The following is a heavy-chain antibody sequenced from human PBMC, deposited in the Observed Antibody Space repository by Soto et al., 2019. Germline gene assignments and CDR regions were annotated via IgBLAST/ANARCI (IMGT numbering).Heavy chain of an antibody. Sequence: QVQLVQSGAELKKPGASVKVSCKASGYTFSNYDMNWVRQATGQGPEWIGWVNPNNGDTGYAQKFQGRVPLTKDISTTTAYMELTSLRSEDTAIYYCAKVSRKGSAIDFDYWGQGTLITVSS. CDR3: AKVSRKGSAIDFDY. V-gene: IGHV1-8*01. CDR1: GYTFSNYD. CDR2: VNPNNGDT. J-gene: IGHJ4*02. D-gene: IGHD3-10*01.